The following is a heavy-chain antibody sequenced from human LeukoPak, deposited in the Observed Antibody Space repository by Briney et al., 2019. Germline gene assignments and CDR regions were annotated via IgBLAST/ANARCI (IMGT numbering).Heavy chain of an antibody. D-gene: IGHD6-19*01. CDR2: IWYDGSTK. J-gene: IGHJ4*02. CDR1: GFSFKDTG. Sequence: PGGSLRLSCAASGFSFKDTGMHWVRQAPGKGPEWLTIIWYDGSTKYYADSVKGRFTVSRDNSKNTLYLQMNSLRAEDTAVYYWAKGGSRGWYYFDYGGQETLVTVSS. V-gene: IGHV3-30*02. CDR3: AKGGSRGWYYFDY.